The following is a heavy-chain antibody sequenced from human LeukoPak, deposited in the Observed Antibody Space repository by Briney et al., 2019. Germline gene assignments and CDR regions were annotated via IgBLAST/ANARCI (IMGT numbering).Heavy chain of an antibody. J-gene: IGHJ4*02. V-gene: IGHV3-23*01. CDR3: AKDRPLRD. CDR2: ISGSGGNT. Sequence: GGSLRLSCAASGFNFRNYAMNWVRQAPGKGLEWVSAISGSGGNTYYADSVKGRFTISRDNSKNTLYLQMNSLRAEDTAVYYCAKDRPLRDWGQGTLVTVSS. CDR1: GFNFRNYA.